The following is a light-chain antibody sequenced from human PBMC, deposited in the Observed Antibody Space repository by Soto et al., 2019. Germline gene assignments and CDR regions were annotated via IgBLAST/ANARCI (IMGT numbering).Light chain of an antibody. J-gene: IGLJ2*01. V-gene: IGLV3-9*01. Sequence: SYELTQPLSVSVALGQTARITCGGNNIGSKNVHWYQQKQGQAPVLVIYRDRNRPSGIPERFSGSNSWNTATLTISRDQAEDEADYYCQVGDSSTVFGGGTKVTVL. CDR3: QVGDSSTV. CDR2: RDR. CDR1: NIGSKN.